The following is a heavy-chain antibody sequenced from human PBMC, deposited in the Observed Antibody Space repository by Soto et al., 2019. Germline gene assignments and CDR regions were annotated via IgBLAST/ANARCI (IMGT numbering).Heavy chain of an antibody. Sequence: EVQLVESGGGLIQPGGSLRLSCAASGFSVSSNFMSWVRQAPGKGLEWVSVIYSDGTTYYADSVKGRFIISRDNSKNTVYLQMNSLRADDTAVYYCARDHGIAVAGNRHYYGMDVWGQGTTVTVSS. CDR3: ARDHGIAVAGNRHYYGMDV. V-gene: IGHV3-53*01. CDR2: IYSDGTT. J-gene: IGHJ6*02. D-gene: IGHD6-19*01. CDR1: GFSVSSNF.